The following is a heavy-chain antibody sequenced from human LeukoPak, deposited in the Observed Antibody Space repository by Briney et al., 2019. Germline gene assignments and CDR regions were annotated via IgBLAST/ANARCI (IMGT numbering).Heavy chain of an antibody. CDR2: IYTSGST. J-gene: IGHJ4*02. CDR1: GGSISSYY. D-gene: IGHD5-18*01. CDR3: ARGGDTAMVTFDY. V-gene: IGHV4-4*07. Sequence: SETLSLTCTVSGGSISSYYLGWIRQPAGKGLEWIGRIYTSGSTNYNPSLKSRVTMSVDTSKNQFSLKLSSVTAADTAVYYCARGGDTAMVTFDYWGQGTLVTVSS.